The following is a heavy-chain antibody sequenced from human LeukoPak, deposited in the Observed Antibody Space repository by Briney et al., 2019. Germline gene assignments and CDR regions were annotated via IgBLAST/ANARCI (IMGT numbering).Heavy chain of an antibody. J-gene: IGHJ4*02. D-gene: IGHD3-22*01. CDR3: ASIYYYDSSGYSHFDY. Sequence: SETLSLTCAVYGGSFSGYYWSWIRQPPGKGLEWIGEINHSGSTNYNPSLKSRVTISVDTSKNQFSLKLSSVTAADTAVYYCASIYYYDSSGYSHFDYWGQGTLVTVSS. CDR1: GGSFSGYY. V-gene: IGHV4-34*01. CDR2: INHSGST.